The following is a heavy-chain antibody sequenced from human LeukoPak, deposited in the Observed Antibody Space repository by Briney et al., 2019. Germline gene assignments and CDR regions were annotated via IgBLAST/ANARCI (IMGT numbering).Heavy chain of an antibody. CDR2: IYSGGTT. CDR1: GFTVSSNY. V-gene: IGHV3-53*01. D-gene: IGHD3-9*01. Sequence: GGSLRLSCAASGFTVSSNYMSWVRQAPGKGLEWVSVIYSGGTTYYADSVKGRFTISRDNSKNTLYLQINSLRAEDTAVYYCARGKGYYDILTGYSKKNYFDYWGQGTLVTVSS. CDR3: ARGKGYYDILTGYSKKNYFDY. J-gene: IGHJ4*02.